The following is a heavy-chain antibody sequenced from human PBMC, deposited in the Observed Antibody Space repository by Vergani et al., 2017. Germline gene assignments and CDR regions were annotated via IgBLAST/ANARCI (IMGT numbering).Heavy chain of an antibody. CDR2: MNPNSGNT. CDR3: ARAGPWPSLRYYDFWSGYGNWYFDL. CDR1: GYTFTSYD. J-gene: IGHJ2*01. Sequence: QVQLVQSGAEVKKPGASVKVSCKASGYTFTSYDINWVRQATGQGLEWMGWMNPNSGNTGYAQKFQGRVTMTRNTSISTAYMELSSLRSEDTAVYYCARAGPWPSLRYYDFWSGYGNWYFDLWGRGTLVTVSS. D-gene: IGHD3-3*01. V-gene: IGHV1-8*01.